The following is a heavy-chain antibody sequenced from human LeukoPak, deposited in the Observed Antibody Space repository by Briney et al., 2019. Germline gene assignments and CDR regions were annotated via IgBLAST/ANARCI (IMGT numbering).Heavy chain of an antibody. V-gene: IGHV1-69*05. Sequence: ASVKVSCKASGGTFSSYAISWVRQAPGQGLEWMGGIIPIFGTANYAQKFQGRVTITTDESTSTAYMELSSLRSEDTAVYYCARGTVVVPAAINYYYYYYMDVWGKGTTVTVSS. J-gene: IGHJ6*03. CDR2: IIPIFGTA. D-gene: IGHD2-2*01. CDR1: GGTFSSYA. CDR3: ARGTVVVPAAINYYYYYYMDV.